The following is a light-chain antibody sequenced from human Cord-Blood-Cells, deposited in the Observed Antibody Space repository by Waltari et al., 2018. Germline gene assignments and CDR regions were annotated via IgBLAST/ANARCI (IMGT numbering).Light chain of an antibody. V-gene: IGKV3-15*01. Sequence: EIVMTQSPATLSVSTGERATLSCRARQSVSSNLAWYQQKPGQAPRLLIYGASTRATGIPARFSRSGSGTDFTLTISSLQSEDFAVYYCQQYNNWPRTFGQGTKVEIK. J-gene: IGKJ1*01. CDR3: QQYNNWPRT. CDR2: GAS. CDR1: QSVSSN.